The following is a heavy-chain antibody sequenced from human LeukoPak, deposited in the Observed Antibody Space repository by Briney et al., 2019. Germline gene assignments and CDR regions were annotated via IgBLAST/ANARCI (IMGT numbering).Heavy chain of an antibody. CDR1: GFTFSSYA. CDR2: ISYDGSNK. V-gene: IGHV3-30*04. J-gene: IGHJ6*04. CDR3: ARARYSHDYYYGMDV. Sequence: PGRSLRLSCAASGFTFSSYAMHWVRQAPGKGLEWVAAISYDGSNKYYADSVKGRFTISRDNSKNTLYLQMNSLRAEDTAVYYCARARYSHDYYYGMDVWGKGTTVTVSS. D-gene: IGHD5-18*01.